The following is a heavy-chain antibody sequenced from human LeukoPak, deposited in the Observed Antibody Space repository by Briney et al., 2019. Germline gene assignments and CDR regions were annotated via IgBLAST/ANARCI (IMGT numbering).Heavy chain of an antibody. CDR1: GYTFTGYH. Sequence: ASVKVSCKASGYTFTGYHMHWVRQAPGQGLEWMGWINPNSGGTNYAQKFQGRVTMTRDTSISTAYMELSRLRSDDTAVYYCASNVVPAAIDYYMDVWGKGTTVTVSS. CDR2: INPNSGGT. V-gene: IGHV1-2*02. CDR3: ASNVVPAAIDYYMDV. J-gene: IGHJ6*03. D-gene: IGHD2-2*01.